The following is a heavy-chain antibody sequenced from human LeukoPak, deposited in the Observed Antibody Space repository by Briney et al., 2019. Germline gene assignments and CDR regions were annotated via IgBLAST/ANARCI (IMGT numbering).Heavy chain of an antibody. Sequence: SETLSLTCTVSGDSISGSSYYWGWIRQPPGKGLEWIGNIYYSGSTYHNPSLKSRVTISVDTSKNQFSLKLSSVTAADTAVYYCARQKSTVTTWVSDYWGQGTLVTVSS. J-gene: IGHJ4*02. CDR3: ARQKSTVTTWVSDY. D-gene: IGHD4-17*01. CDR1: GDSISGSSYY. V-gene: IGHV4-39*01. CDR2: IYYSGST.